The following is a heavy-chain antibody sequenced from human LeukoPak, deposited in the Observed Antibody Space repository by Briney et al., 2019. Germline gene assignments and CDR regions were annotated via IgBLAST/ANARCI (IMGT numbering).Heavy chain of an antibody. CDR1: GGSISLSSYY. CDR2: IYHSGST. J-gene: IGHJ4*02. D-gene: IGHD3-10*01. Sequence: PSETLSLTCTVSGGSISLSSYYWGWIRQPPGKGLEWIGSIYHSGSTYYNPSLKSRVTISVDTSKNQFSLKLSSVTAADTAVYYCARDGSGSPDYWGQGTLVTVSS. CDR3: ARDGSGSPDY. V-gene: IGHV4-39*07.